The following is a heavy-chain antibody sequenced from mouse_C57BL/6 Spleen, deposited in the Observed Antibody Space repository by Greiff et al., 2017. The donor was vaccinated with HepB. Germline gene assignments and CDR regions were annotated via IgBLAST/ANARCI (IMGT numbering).Heavy chain of an antibody. D-gene: IGHD2-4*01. J-gene: IGHJ2*01. CDR3: ARDGDDYDGYYFDD. CDR1: GFTFSSYA. V-gene: IGHV5-4*01. CDR2: ISDGGSYT. Sequence: EVQRVESGGGLVKPGGSLKLSCAASGFTFSSYAMSWVRQTPEKRLEWVATISDGGSYTYYPDNVKGRFTISRDNAKNNLYLQMSHLKSEDTAMYYCARDGDDYDGYYFDDWGQGTTLTVSS.